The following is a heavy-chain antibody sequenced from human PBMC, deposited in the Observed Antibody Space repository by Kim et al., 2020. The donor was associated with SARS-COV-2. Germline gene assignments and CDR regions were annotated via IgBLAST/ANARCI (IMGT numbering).Heavy chain of an antibody. CDR3: ARGAGGVGHYYYYGMDV. Sequence: FWFFVITFSYSSSLKGRFPIFRAPSQNTLYLQMNSLRAEDTAVYYCARGAGGVGHYYYYGMDVWGQGTTVTVSS. V-gene: IGHV3-33*01. D-gene: IGHD2-8*02. CDR2: FWFFVITF. J-gene: IGHJ6*02.